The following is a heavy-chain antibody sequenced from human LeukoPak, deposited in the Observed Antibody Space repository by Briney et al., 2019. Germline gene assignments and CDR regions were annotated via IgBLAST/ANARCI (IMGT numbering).Heavy chain of an antibody. Sequence: SETLSLTCTASGGSVSSSYYWGWIRQPPGKGLEWIGSICSGGNTCYNPSLESRVTISVDSSRNHFFLQLTSATAADTAVYYCARRPSPPDAFDIWGQGTMVTVSS. CDR2: ICSGGNT. CDR1: GGSVSSSYY. J-gene: IGHJ3*02. V-gene: IGHV4-39*01. CDR3: ARRPSPPDAFDI.